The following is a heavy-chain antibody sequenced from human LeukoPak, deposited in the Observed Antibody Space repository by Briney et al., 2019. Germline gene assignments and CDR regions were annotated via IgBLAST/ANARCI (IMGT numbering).Heavy chain of an antibody. CDR3: ARDGSRYCSSTSCSHYYYYGMDV. CDR2: IIPIFGTA. Sequence: SVKVSCKASGSTFSSYAISWVRQAPGQGLEWMGGIIPIFGTANYAQKFQGRVTITADESTSTAYMELSSLRSEDTAVYYCARDGSRYCSSTSCSHYYYYGMDVWGQGTTVTVSS. CDR1: GSTFSSYA. D-gene: IGHD2-2*01. V-gene: IGHV1-69*01. J-gene: IGHJ6*02.